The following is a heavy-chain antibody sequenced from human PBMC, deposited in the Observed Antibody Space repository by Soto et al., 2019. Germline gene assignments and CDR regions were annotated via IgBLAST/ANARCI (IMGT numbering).Heavy chain of an antibody. CDR2: IIPIFGTA. J-gene: IGHJ1*01. V-gene: IGHV1-69*13. CDR3: ASSETGSYGYEH. Sequence: ASVKVSCKASGGTFSSYAISWVRQAPGQGLEWMGGIIPIFGTANYAQKFQGRVTITADESTSTAYIELSSLRSEDTAVYYCASSETGSYGYEHWGQGTLVTVSS. CDR1: GGTFSSYA. D-gene: IGHD5-18*01.